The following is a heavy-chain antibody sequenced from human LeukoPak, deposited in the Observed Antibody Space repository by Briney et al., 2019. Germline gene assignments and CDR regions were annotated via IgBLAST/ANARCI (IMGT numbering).Heavy chain of an antibody. D-gene: IGHD3-22*01. CDR2: IYHSETT. Sequence: SETLSLTCSVSGGSISSSSDYWGWVRQPPGKGLEWIGSIYHSETTYYNPTLKSRVIISVDTSKNQFSLKLNSVTAADTAVYYCGRPNPDSSGYYGSFDPWGQGILVTVSS. J-gene: IGHJ5*02. CDR3: GRPNPDSSGYYGSFDP. CDR1: GGSISSSSDY. V-gene: IGHV4-39*01.